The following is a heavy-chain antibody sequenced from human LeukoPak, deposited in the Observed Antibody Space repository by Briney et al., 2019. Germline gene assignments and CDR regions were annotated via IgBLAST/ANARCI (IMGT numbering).Heavy chain of an antibody. CDR1: GFTFSSYA. Sequence: PGGSLRLSCAASGFTFSSYAMTWVRQAPGKGLEWVAVISYDGSNKYFADSVKGRFTISRDNSKNTLYLQMNSLRAEDTAVYYCARGDSSGYYYTPDLNYYFDYWGQGTLVTVSS. CDR3: ARGDSSGYYYTPDLNYYFDY. J-gene: IGHJ4*02. CDR2: ISYDGSNK. V-gene: IGHV3-30-3*01. D-gene: IGHD3-22*01.